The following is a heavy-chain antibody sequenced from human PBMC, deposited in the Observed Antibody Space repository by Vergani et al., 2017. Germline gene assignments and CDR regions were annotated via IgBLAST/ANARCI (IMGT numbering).Heavy chain of an antibody. Sequence: VQLVQSGAEVKKPGSSVKVSCKASGFTFSSYAMSWVRQAPGKGLEWVSAISGSGGSTYYADSVKGRFTISRDNSKNTLYLQMNSLRAEDTAVYYCAKAHTVTTFGFYYYYMDVWGKGP. J-gene: IGHJ6*03. CDR1: GFTFSSYA. CDR2: ISGSGGST. V-gene: IGHV3-23*04. D-gene: IGHD4-17*01. CDR3: AKAHTVTTFGFYYYYMDV.